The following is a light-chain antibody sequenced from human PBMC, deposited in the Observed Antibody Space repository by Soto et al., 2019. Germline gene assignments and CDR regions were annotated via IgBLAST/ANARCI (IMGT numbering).Light chain of an antibody. V-gene: IGKV1-5*03. Sequence: IQMTQSPSTLSASVGDRVTITCRASQSISSWLAWYQQKPGKAPKLLIYQASYLETGVPSRFSGSASGTDFTLTISSLQPDDFATYFCQQYKSYPYTFGQETKVEIK. CDR2: QAS. CDR3: QQYKSYPYT. CDR1: QSISSW. J-gene: IGKJ2*01.